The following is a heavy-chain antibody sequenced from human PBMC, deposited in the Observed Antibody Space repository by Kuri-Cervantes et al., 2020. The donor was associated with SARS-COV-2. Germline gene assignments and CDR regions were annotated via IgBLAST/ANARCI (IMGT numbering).Heavy chain of an antibody. CDR3: TREAYDYNMGFDS. CDR1: GFTFSSYT. J-gene: IGHJ4*02. D-gene: IGHD4-11*01. CDR2: ISYDGSNK. V-gene: IGHV3-30-3*01. Sequence: GGSLRLSCAASGFTFSSYTMSWVRQAPGKGLEWVAVISYDGSNKYYADSVKGRFTISRDNSKNTLYLQMNSLRPEDTAFYYCTREAYDYNMGFDSWGQGTLVTVSS.